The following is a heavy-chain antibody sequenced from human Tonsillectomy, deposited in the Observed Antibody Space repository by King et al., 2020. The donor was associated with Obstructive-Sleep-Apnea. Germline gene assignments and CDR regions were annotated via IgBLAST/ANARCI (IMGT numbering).Heavy chain of an antibody. CDR3: AGPDYYDSSGYYPEYFQH. V-gene: IGHV5-51*01. Sequence: QLVQSGAEVKKPGESLKISCKGSGYSFTSYWIGWVRQMPGKGLEWMGIIYPGDSDTRYSPSFQGQVTISADKSISTAYLQWSSLKASDTAMYYCAGPDYYDSSGYYPEYFQHWGQGTLVTVSS. J-gene: IGHJ1*01. D-gene: IGHD3-22*01. CDR2: IYPGDSDT. CDR1: GYSFTSYW.